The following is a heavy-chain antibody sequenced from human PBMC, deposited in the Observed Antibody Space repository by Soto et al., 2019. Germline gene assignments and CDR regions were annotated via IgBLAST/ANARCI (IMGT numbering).Heavy chain of an antibody. D-gene: IGHD2-8*01. Sequence: GGSLRLSCAASGFTFSSSSMNWVRQATGRGLEWISSISSGSTSIYYADSVKGRFTISRDNAKNSLYLQMSSLRVEDTAVYYCARRECSNGVCPFDIWGQGTLVTVSS. V-gene: IGHV3-21*01. CDR3: ARRECSNGVCPFDI. J-gene: IGHJ4*02. CDR2: ISSGSTSI. CDR1: GFTFSSSS.